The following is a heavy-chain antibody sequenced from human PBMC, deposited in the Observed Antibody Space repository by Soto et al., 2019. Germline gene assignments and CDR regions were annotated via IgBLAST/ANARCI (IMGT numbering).Heavy chain of an antibody. D-gene: IGHD3-10*01. CDR1: GGSISSGGYY. CDR3: ARLLWFGELLPTQIYNWFDP. Sequence: SETLSLTCTVSGGSISSGGYYWSWIREHPGKGLEWIGYIYYSGSTYYNPSLKSRVTISVDTSKNQFSLKLSSVTAADTAVYYCARLLWFGELLPTQIYNWFDPWGQGTLVTVSS. V-gene: IGHV4-31*03. CDR2: IYYSGST. J-gene: IGHJ5*02.